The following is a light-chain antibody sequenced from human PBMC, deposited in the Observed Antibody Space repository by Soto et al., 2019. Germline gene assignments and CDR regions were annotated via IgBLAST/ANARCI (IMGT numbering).Light chain of an antibody. J-gene: IGKJ1*01. CDR2: GAS. Sequence: EIVMTQSPGTLSLSPGERATLSCRARQSVRSRYLAWYQQKPGQAPRLLIYGASSRATGIPDRFSGSGSGTDFTLTISRLEPGDFAVYYCQQYGNSPLTFGQGTKVGIK. V-gene: IGKV3-20*01. CDR3: QQYGNSPLT. CDR1: QSVRSRY.